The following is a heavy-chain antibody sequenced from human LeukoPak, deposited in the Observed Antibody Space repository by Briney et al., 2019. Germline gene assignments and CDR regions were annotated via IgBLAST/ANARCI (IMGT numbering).Heavy chain of an antibody. CDR3: ARDFWGFDP. D-gene: IGHD2/OR15-2a*01. CDR1: GCTFSSSG. V-gene: IGHV1-18*01. J-gene: IGHJ5*02. Sequence: ASVKVSCKASGCTFSSSGFIWVRQAPGQGLEWMGWISAYNGNTNYAQKLQGRVTMTTDTSTSTAYMELRSLRSDDTAVYYCARDFWGFDPWGQGTLVTVSS. CDR2: ISAYNGNT.